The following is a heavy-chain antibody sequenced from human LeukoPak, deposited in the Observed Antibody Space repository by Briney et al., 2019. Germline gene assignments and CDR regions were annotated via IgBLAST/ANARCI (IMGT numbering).Heavy chain of an antibody. V-gene: IGHV1-2*06. CDR1: GYTFTGYY. D-gene: IGHD1/OR15-1a*01. Sequence: ASVKVSCKASGYTFTGYYMHWVLQAPGQGLEWMGRINPNSGGTNYAQKFQGRVTMTRDTSVSTAYMELSRLRSDDTAVYYCARRKGAPNIFDSWGQGTLVTVSS. CDR3: ARRKGAPNIFDS. CDR2: INPNSGGT. J-gene: IGHJ4*02.